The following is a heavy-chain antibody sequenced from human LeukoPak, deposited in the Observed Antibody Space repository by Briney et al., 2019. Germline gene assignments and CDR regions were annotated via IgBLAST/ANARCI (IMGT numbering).Heavy chain of an antibody. J-gene: IGHJ4*02. CDR2: YSRGST. CDR3: ARVEVYCSGGSCYPSRFDS. V-gene: IGHV3-69-1*01. D-gene: IGHD2-15*01. CDR1: GFTFSAYA. Sequence: GGSLRLSCEVSGFTFSAYAIHWVRQSPGKGLEWVSFIRYSRGSTYYADSVKGRFTISRDNAKKSLYLHMNSLRAEDTAVYYCARVEVYCSGGSCYPSRFDSWGQGTLVTVSS.